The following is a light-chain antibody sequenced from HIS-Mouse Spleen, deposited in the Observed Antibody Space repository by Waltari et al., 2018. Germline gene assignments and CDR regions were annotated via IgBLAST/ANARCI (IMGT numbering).Light chain of an antibody. V-gene: IGLV2-23*01. Sequence: QSALTQPASVSGSPGQSITISCTGTSSDVGSYNLVSWYQQHPGKSPKLMIYEGSTRPSGVSNRFSGCKSGNTASLTISGLQAEDEADYYCCSYAGSSTWVFGGGTKLTVL. CDR1: SSDVGSYNL. CDR3: CSYAGSSTWV. CDR2: EGS. J-gene: IGLJ3*02.